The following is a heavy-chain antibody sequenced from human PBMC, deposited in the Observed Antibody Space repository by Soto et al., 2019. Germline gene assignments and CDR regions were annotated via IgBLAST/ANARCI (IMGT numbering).Heavy chain of an antibody. CDR2: IYYSGST. D-gene: IGHD3-22*01. Sequence: PSETLSLTCTVSGGSISSGGYYWSWIRQHPGKGLEWIGYIYYSGSTYYNPSLKSRVTISVDTSKNQFSLKLSSVTAADTAVYYCAREKNYYDSSGYYNYFDYWGQGTLVTVSS. CDR3: AREKNYYDSSGYYNYFDY. CDR1: GGSISSGGYY. V-gene: IGHV4-31*03. J-gene: IGHJ4*02.